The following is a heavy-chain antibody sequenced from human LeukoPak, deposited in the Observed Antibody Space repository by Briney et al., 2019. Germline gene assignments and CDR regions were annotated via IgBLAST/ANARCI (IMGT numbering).Heavy chain of an antibody. D-gene: IGHD5-12*01. V-gene: IGHV1-2*02. Sequence: ASVKVSCRASGYTFTDYYIHWVRQAPGQGLEWMGWINPADGGTKFAQNFQVRVTMTSDTSISTAYMELSSLRSDDTAVYYCAREKIGSGYDQDLDYWGQGTMVTVSS. CDR2: INPADGGT. CDR1: GYTFTDYY. J-gene: IGHJ4*02. CDR3: AREKIGSGYDQDLDY.